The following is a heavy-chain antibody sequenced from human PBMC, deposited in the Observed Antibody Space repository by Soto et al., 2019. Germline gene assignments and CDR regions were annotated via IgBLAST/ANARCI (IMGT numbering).Heavy chain of an antibody. CDR3: ASRSRQGQQLAPIYYYYYGMDV. J-gene: IGHJ6*02. D-gene: IGHD6-13*01. V-gene: IGHV1-69*13. CDR2: IIPIFGTA. Sequence: SVKVSCKASGGTFSSYAISWVRQAPGQGLEWMGGIIPIFGTANYAQKFQGRVTITADESTSTAYMELSSLRSEDTAVYYCASRSRQGQQLAPIYYYYYGMDVWGQGTTVTVSS. CDR1: GGTFSSYA.